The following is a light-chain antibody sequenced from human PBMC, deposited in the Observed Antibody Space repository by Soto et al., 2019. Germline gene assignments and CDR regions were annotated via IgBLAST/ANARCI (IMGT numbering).Light chain of an antibody. Sequence: QSVLTQPASVSGSPGQSNTISCTGTSSDVGGYNHVSWYQQHPGKAPKLIIYEVRNRPSGVSNRLSGSKSGNTASLTISGLQADDEADYYCCSYTSSSIRVFGGGTKLTVL. CDR1: SSDVGGYNH. CDR2: EVR. V-gene: IGLV2-14*01. J-gene: IGLJ3*02. CDR3: CSYTSSSIRV.